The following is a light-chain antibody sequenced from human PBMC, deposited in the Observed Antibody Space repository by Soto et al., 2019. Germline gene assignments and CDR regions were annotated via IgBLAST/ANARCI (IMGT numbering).Light chain of an antibody. Sequence: ALTEPGCVCGSLGQSTTISCNGSSSDIGDYAYVSWYQQHPDKAPKLMIYEVSNRPSGVSNRFSGSKSGNTASLTISGLLAEDEADYYCSSYTSSNSILFGGGTK. CDR1: SSDIGDYAY. V-gene: IGLV2-14*01. CDR2: EVS. J-gene: IGLJ3*02. CDR3: SSYTSSNSIL.